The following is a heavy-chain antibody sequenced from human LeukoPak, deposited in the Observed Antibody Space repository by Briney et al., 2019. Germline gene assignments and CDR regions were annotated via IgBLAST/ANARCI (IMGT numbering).Heavy chain of an antibody. CDR2: INSDGSST. D-gene: IGHD5-18*01. CDR1: GFTFSSYW. V-gene: IGHV3-74*01. J-gene: IGHJ4*02. CDR3: ARGGRYSYGPFDY. Sequence: GGSLRLSCAASGFTFSSYWMHWVRKVPGKGLVWVSRINSDGSSTSYADSVKGRFTISRDNAKNTLYLQMNSLRAEDTTVYYCARGGRYSYGPFDYWGQGTLVTVSS.